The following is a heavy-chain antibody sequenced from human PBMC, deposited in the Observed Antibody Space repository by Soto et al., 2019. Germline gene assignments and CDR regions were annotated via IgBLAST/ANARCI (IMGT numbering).Heavy chain of an antibody. D-gene: IGHD6-6*01. CDR2: IYWNDDK. V-gene: IGHV2-5*01. CDR3: AHSDEYSSSSTHFDY. J-gene: IGHJ4*02. CDR1: GFSLSTSGLG. Sequence: SGPTLVNPPQTLTLTCTCSGFSLSTSGLGVGWIRQPPGKALEWLALIYWNDDKRYSPSLKSRLTITKDTSKNQVVLTMTNMDPVDTATYYCAHSDEYSSSSTHFDYWGQGTLVTVSS.